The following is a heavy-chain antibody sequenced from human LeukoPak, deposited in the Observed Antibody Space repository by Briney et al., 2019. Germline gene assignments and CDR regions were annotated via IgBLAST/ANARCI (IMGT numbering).Heavy chain of an antibody. Sequence: ASVKVSCKASGYTFSGYYMHWVRQAPGQGLEWMGWINPNSGGTNYAQKFQGRVTMTRDTSITTADMELTRLRSDDTAVYYCARNLKPYYFDYWGQGTLVTASS. CDR3: ARNLKPYYFDY. CDR2: INPNSGGT. J-gene: IGHJ4*02. V-gene: IGHV1-2*02. CDR1: GYTFSGYY.